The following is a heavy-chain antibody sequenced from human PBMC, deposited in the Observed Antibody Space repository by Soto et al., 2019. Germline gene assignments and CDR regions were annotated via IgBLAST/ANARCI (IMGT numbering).Heavy chain of an antibody. CDR3: ARGRSSGWYVLLEYFQH. CDR1: GGTFSSYA. J-gene: IGHJ1*01. V-gene: IGHV1-69*12. D-gene: IGHD6-19*01. CDR2: IIPIFGTA. Sequence: QVQLVQSGAEVKKPGSSVKVSCKASGGTFSSYAISWVRQAPGQGLEWMGGIIPIFGTANYAQKFQGRVTITADESTSTAYMALSSLRSEDTAVYYCARGRSSGWYVLLEYFQHWGQGTLVTVSS.